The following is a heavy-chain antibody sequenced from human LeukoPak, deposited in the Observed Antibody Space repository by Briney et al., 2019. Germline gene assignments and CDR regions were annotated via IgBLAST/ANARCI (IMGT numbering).Heavy chain of an antibody. V-gene: IGHV1-69*13. CDR1: GGTFSSYA. Sequence: SVKVSCKASGGTFSSYAISWVRQAPGQGLEWMGGIIPIFGTANYAQKFQGRVTITADESTSTAYMELSSLRSEDTAVYYCVRAPTPVTTVFDYWGQGTLVTVSS. J-gene: IGHJ4*02. D-gene: IGHD4-17*01. CDR2: IIPIFGTA. CDR3: VRAPTPVTTVFDY.